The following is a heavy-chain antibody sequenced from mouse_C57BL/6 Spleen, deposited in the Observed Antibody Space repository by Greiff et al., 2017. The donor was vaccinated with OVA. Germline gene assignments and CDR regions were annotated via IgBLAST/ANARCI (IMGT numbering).Heavy chain of an antibody. D-gene: IGHD2-3*01. J-gene: IGHJ3*01. Sequence: QVQLQQSGPELVKPGASVKISCKASGYAFSSSWMNWVKQRPGKGLEWIGRIYPGDGDTNYNGKFKGKATLTADKSSSTAYMQLSSLTSEDSAVYFCARSYDGVFAYWGQGTLVTVSA. V-gene: IGHV1-82*01. CDR1: GYAFSSSW. CDR2: IYPGDGDT. CDR3: ARSYDGVFAY.